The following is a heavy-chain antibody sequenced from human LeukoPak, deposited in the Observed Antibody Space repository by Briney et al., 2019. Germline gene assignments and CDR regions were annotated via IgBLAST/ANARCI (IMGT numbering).Heavy chain of an antibody. V-gene: IGHV4-39*01. Sequence: SETLSLTCTVSGGSISSSSYYWGWIRQPPGKGLEWIGSIYYSGSTYYNPSLKSRVTISVDTSKNQFSLKLSSVTAADTAVYYCARRGRQQQLDRYYYYYMDVWGKGTTVTISS. CDR1: GGSISSSSYY. CDR2: IYYSGST. CDR3: ARRGRQQQLDRYYYYYMDV. J-gene: IGHJ6*03. D-gene: IGHD6-13*01.